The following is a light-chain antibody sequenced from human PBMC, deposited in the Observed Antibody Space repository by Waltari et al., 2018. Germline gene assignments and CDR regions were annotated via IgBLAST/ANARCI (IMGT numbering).Light chain of an antibody. J-gene: IGKJ3*01. Sequence: DIVMTQSPDSLAVSLGERATINCKSSQSVLHSSKNENSLAWYQQKPGQPPKLLIYWASTRESGVPDRFSGSGSGTDFTRTISSLQAEDVAVYYCQQYYDTPFTFGPGTKVDIK. V-gene: IGKV4-1*01. CDR1: QSVLHSSKNENS. CDR3: QQYYDTPFT. CDR2: WAS.